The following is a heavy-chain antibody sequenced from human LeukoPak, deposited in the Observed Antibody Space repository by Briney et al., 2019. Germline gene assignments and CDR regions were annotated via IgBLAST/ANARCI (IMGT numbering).Heavy chain of an antibody. CDR2: ISGSGGST. CDR3: AKVNNYYDSSGYYRYYFDY. CDR1: GFTFSSYA. Sequence: GGSLRLSCAASGFTFSSYAMGWVRQAPGKGLEWVSAISGSGGSTYYADSVKGRFTISRDNSKNTLYLQMNSLRAEDTTVYYCAKVNNYYDSSGYYRYYFDYWGQGTLVTVSS. D-gene: IGHD3-22*01. V-gene: IGHV3-23*01. J-gene: IGHJ4*02.